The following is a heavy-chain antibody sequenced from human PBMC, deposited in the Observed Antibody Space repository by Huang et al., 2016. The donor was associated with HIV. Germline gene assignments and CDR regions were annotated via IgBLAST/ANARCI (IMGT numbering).Heavy chain of an antibody. Sequence: QVHLVQSGAEVKKPGASVKVSCKASGYTFTNYDINWVRQAPVRGLEWVGWMNPNTGNTGFAQSCQGRVTMTRKTSRTTAYMELTSLTSEDTAVYYCARSAYGDLDYWGLGTLVIVSS. J-gene: IGHJ4*02. CDR2: MNPNTGNT. V-gene: IGHV1-8*02. CDR1: GYTFTNYD. CDR3: ARSAYGDLDY. D-gene: IGHD4-17*01.